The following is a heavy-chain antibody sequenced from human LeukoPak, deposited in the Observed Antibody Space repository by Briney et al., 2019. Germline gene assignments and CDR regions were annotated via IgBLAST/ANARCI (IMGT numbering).Heavy chain of an antibody. CDR3: ARDGTTGTTVAFDI. V-gene: IGHV1-69*05. CDR2: IIPIFGTA. J-gene: IGHJ3*02. Sequence: ASAKVSCKASGGTFSSYAISWVRQAPGQGLEWMGGIIPIFGTANYAQKFQGRVTITTDESTSTAYMELSSLRSEDTAVYYCARDGTTGTTVAFDIWGQGTMVTVSS. D-gene: IGHD1-1*01. CDR1: GGTFSSYA.